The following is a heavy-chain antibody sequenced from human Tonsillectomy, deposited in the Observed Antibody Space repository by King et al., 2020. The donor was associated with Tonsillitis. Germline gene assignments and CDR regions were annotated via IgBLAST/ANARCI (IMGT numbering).Heavy chain of an antibody. Sequence: QLVQSGSELKKPGASVKVSCKASGYTFTSYAMNWVRQAPGQGLEWMGWINTNTGNPTYAQGFTGRFVFSLDTSVSTAYLQISSLKAEDTAVYSCARSDYYDILWAVGFRGAQDYCGQGTLVTVSS. CDR3: ARSDYYDILWAVGFRGAQDY. V-gene: IGHV7-4-1*02. CDR2: INTNTGNP. D-gene: IGHD3-9*01. CDR1: GYTFTSYA. J-gene: IGHJ4*02.